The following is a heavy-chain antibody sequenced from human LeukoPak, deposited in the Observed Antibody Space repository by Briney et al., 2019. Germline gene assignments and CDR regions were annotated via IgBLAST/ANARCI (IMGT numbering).Heavy chain of an antibody. CDR2: INHSGST. CDR1: GGSFSGYY. Sequence: SETLSLTCAVYGGSFSGYYWSWIRQPPGRGLEWIGEINHSGSTNYNPSLKSRVTISVDTSKNQFSLKLSSVTAADTAVYYCARDDLYSGSYQYYYYYGMDVWGQGTTVTVSS. CDR3: ARDDLYSGSYQYYYYYGMDV. D-gene: IGHD1-26*01. J-gene: IGHJ6*02. V-gene: IGHV4-34*01.